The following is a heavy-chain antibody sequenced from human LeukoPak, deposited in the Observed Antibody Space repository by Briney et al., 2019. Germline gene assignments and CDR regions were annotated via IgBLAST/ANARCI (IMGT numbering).Heavy chain of an antibody. CDR3: AGSDTIGYSPREWDYWYFDL. Sequence: GGSLRLSCAASGFTFSTYWMHGVRQAPGKGLVWVSGISSDGTSTRYADSGKGRFTISRDNAKNSPYLQMNSLRAEDTAVYYCAGSDTIGYSPREWDYWYFDLWGRGTLVTVSS. CDR2: ISSDGTST. J-gene: IGHJ2*01. V-gene: IGHV3-74*01. D-gene: IGHD3-22*01. CDR1: GFTFSTYW.